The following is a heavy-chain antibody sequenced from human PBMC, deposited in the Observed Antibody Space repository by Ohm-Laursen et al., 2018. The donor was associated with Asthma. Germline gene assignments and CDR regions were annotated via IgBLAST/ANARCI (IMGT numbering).Heavy chain of an antibody. D-gene: IGHD3-3*01. CDR3: AKDGVAVTRYGWFDP. CDR2: IDGSGGRT. Sequence: SLRLSCTAPGFTFTKHHMTWVRQAPGKGLEWVSAIDGSGGRTYYADSVKGRFTISRDNPRNTLYLQMNSLRAEDTAVYYCAKDGVAVTRYGWFDPWGQGTLVTVSS. CDR1: GFTFTKHH. V-gene: IGHV3-23*01. J-gene: IGHJ5*02.